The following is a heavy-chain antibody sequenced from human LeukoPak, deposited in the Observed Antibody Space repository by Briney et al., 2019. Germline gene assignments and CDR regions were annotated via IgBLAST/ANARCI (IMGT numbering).Heavy chain of an antibody. CDR2: INPTGGST. V-gene: IGHV1-46*01. D-gene: IGHD3-9*01. Sequence: ASVKVSCKASGYTFTSYYMHWVRQAPGQGLEWMGLINPTGGSTGYAQKFQGRVTMTRDMSTSTAYMELSSLRSEDTAVYYCARGDILTGSHYYYYYMDVWGKGTTVTISS. CDR1: GYTFTSYY. J-gene: IGHJ6*03. CDR3: ARGDILTGSHYYYYYMDV.